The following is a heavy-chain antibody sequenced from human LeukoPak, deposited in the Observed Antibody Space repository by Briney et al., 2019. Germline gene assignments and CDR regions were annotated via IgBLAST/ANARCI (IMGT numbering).Heavy chain of an antibody. CDR3: TRRERYCSSSSCYEE. D-gene: IGHD2-2*01. Sequence: GESLKISCKGSGYSFTTYWIGWVRQMPGRGLEWMGVVYPADSDTKYSPSFQGQVTISADKSISTAYLQWSSLKASDTAMYYCTRRERYCSSSSCYEEWGQGTLVTVAS. J-gene: IGHJ4*02. CDR2: VYPADSDT. CDR1: GYSFTTYW. V-gene: IGHV5-51*01.